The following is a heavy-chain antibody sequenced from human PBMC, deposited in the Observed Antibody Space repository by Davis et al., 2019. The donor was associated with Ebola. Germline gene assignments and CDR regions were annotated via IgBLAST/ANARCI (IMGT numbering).Heavy chain of an antibody. J-gene: IGHJ6*02. CDR2: ISGRSDTT. V-gene: IGHV3-21*01. Sequence: PGGSLRLSCAASGFTFSSYVMSWVRQAPWKGLQWVSSISGRSDTTYYADSVKGRFTISRDNAKNSLYLQMNSLRAEDTAVYYCARDALSIEMATSNYYYYGMDVWGQGTTVTVSS. CDR1: GFTFSSYV. D-gene: IGHD5-24*01. CDR3: ARDALSIEMATSNYYYYGMDV.